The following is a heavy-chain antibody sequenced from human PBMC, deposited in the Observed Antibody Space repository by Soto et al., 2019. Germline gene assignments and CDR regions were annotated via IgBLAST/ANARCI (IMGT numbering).Heavy chain of an antibody. CDR2: ISGSDGRT. V-gene: IGHV3-23*01. CDR3: AKGVSQYTPLALFDY. Sequence: EVQLLESGGGLVRPGGSLRLSCAASGFTFSSYAMSWVRQAPGKGLEWVSTISGSDGRTYSTDSVKGRFTISGDNSGNTAYLQMNSLRVEDTAVYYCAKGVSQYTPLALFDYWGRGTLVTVSS. D-gene: IGHD2-15*01. J-gene: IGHJ4*02. CDR1: GFTFSSYA.